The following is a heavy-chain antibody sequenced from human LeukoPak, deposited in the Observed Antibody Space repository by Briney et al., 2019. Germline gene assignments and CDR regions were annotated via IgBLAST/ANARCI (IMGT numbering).Heavy chain of an antibody. CDR1: GGSISSGGYS. D-gene: IGHD3-3*01. J-gene: IGHJ4*02. Sequence: SETLSLTCAVSGGSISSGGYSWSWIRQPPGKGLEWIGYIYHSGSTYYNPSLKSRVTISVDRSKNQFSLKLSSVSAADTAVYYCARLGAGPTYYDFWSGYSSFYFDYWGQGTLVTVSS. CDR2: IYHSGST. V-gene: IGHV4-30-2*01. CDR3: ARLGAGPTYYDFWSGYSSFYFDY.